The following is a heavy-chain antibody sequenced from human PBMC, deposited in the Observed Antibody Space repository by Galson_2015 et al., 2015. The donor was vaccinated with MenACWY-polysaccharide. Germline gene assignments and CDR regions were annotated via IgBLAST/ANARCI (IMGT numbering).Heavy chain of an antibody. CDR1: GFTFKNYW. CDR2: IKQDGSEN. J-gene: IGHJ5*02. Sequence: SLRLSCAVSGFTFKNYWMSWVRQAPGKGLEWVANIKQDGSENYYVDSVKGRITISRDNAKNSLYLQMNSLRAEDTAVYYCARGQKTLGPWGQGTLVTVSS. V-gene: IGHV3-7*04. CDR3: ARGQKTLGP.